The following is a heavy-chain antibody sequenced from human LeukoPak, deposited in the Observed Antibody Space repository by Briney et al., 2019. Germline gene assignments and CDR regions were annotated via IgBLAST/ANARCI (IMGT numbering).Heavy chain of an antibody. J-gene: IGHJ6*04. V-gene: IGHV4-61*01. Sequence: SETLSFTCTVSGGSVSSGSYYGSWIRQPPGKGLEWIGYIYYSGSTNYNPSLKSRVTISVDTSKNQFSLKLSSVTAADTAVYYCARDQDGMDVWGKGTTVTVSS. CDR2: IYYSGST. CDR3: ARDQDGMDV. CDR1: GGSVSSGSYY.